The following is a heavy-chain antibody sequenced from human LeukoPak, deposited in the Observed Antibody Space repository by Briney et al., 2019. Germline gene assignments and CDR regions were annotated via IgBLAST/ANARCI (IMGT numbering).Heavy chain of an antibody. Sequence: SVKVSCKASGGTFSSYAISWVRQAPGQGLEWMGGIIPIFGTANYAQKFQGRVTITADESTSTAYMELSSLRSEDTAVYYCASTFTFYSSSSGLFSYYFDYWGQGTLVTVSS. D-gene: IGHD6-6*01. CDR2: IIPIFGTA. V-gene: IGHV1-69*13. J-gene: IGHJ4*02. CDR1: GGTFSSYA. CDR3: ASTFTFYSSSSGLFSYYFDY.